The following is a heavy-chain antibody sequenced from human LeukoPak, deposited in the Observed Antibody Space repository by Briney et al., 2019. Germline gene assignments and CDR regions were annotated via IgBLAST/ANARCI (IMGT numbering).Heavy chain of an antibody. D-gene: IGHD2-15*01. V-gene: IGHV3-30-3*01. Sequence: PGRSLRLSCAASGFTFSSYAMHWVRQAPGKGLEWVAVISYDGSNKYYADSVKGRFTISRDNSKNTLYLQMNSLRAEDTAVYYCAKDGCSGSSCQGYFDYWGQGTLVTVSS. J-gene: IGHJ4*02. CDR1: GFTFSSYA. CDR2: ISYDGSNK. CDR3: AKDGCSGSSCQGYFDY.